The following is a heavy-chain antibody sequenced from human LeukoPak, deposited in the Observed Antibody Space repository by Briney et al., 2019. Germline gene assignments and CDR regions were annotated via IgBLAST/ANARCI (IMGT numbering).Heavy chain of an antibody. V-gene: IGHV3-23*01. D-gene: IGHD3-10*01. Sequence: GGSLRLSCAASGFTFSNYALSWVRQAPGKGLEWVSGISDSGGSTLYADSVKGRFTISRDNPTNTVYLQTNSLRAEDTAVYYCVKVTSASYGLGSYYDWFDPWGQGTLVTVSS. CDR1: GFTFSNYA. CDR3: VKVTSASYGLGSYYDWFDP. J-gene: IGHJ5*02. CDR2: ISDSGGST.